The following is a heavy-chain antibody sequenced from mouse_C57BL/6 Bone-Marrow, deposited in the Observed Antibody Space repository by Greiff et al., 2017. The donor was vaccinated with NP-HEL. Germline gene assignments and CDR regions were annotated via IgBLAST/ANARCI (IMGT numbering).Heavy chain of an antibody. CDR1: GFSLTSYG. CDR3: AKKGGSYGSSPFYAMDY. Sequence: QVQLQQSGPGLVQPSQSLSITCTVSGFSLTSYGVHWVRQPPGKGLEWLGVIWSGGSTDYNAAFISRLSISKDNSKSQVFFKMNSLQADDTAIYYCAKKGGSYGSSPFYAMDYWGQGTSVTVSS. D-gene: IGHD1-1*01. V-gene: IGHV2-4*01. CDR2: IWSGGST. J-gene: IGHJ4*01.